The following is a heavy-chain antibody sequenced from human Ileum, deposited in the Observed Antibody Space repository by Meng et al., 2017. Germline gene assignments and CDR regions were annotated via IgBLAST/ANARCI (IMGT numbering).Heavy chain of an antibody. J-gene: IGHJ3*01. CDR3: ARPHSAREEYNPFAF. CDR2: IYYNGNT. V-gene: IGHV4-59*01. CDR1: GVLFSGYY. Sequence: GSLRLSCSVSGVLFSGYYWHWIRQSPGKGLEWIGYIYYNGNTYYNPSLKSRATISIDTSTNQFSLRLDSVTAADTAVYYCARPHSAREEYNPFAFWGQGTMVTVSS. D-gene: IGHD2/OR15-2a*01.